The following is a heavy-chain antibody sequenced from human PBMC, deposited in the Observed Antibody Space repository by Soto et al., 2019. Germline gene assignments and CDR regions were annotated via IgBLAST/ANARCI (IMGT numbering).Heavy chain of an antibody. CDR2: INAGNGNT. CDR3: AREVYYYDSSGYYNWFDP. CDR1: GYTFTSYA. D-gene: IGHD3-22*01. Sequence: GASVKVSCKASGYTFTSYAMHWVRQAPGQRLEWMGWINAGNGNTKYSQKFQGRVTITRDTFASTAYMELSSLRSEDTAVYYCAREVYYYDSSGYYNWFDPWGQGTLVTVS. J-gene: IGHJ5*02. V-gene: IGHV1-3*01.